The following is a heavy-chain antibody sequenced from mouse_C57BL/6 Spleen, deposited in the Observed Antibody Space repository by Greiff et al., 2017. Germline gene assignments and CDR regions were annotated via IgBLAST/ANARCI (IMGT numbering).Heavy chain of an antibody. D-gene: IGHD1-1*01. CDR3: ARSDYYGSSYGYLYYAMDY. V-gene: IGHV1-72*01. Sequence: QVQLQQSGAELVRPGTSVKVSCKASGYAFTSYWMHWVKQRPGRGLEWIGRIDPNSGGTKYNEKFKSKATLTVDKPSSTAYMQLSSLTSEDSAVYYCARSDYYGSSYGYLYYAMDYWGQGTSVTVSS. J-gene: IGHJ4*01. CDR1: GYAFTSYW. CDR2: IDPNSGGT.